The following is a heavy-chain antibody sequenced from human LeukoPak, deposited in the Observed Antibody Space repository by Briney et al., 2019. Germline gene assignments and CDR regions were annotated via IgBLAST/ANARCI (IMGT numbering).Heavy chain of an antibody. J-gene: IGHJ6*03. CDR3: ARILEGYHYYMDV. V-gene: IGHV3-11*04. CDR1: GVTFSDYY. D-gene: IGHD6-13*01. CDR2: IGTGATIT. Sequence: PGGSLRLSCAASGVTFSDYYMSWIRQAPGEGLQWVSYIGTGATITYYADSVKGRFTISRDNAKNSLYLQMNSLRVEDTAVYYCARILEGYHYYMDVWGKGTTVTVSS.